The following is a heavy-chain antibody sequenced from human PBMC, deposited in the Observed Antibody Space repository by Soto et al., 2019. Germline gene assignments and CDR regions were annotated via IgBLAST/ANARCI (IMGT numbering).Heavy chain of an antibody. J-gene: IGHJ4*02. CDR3: ASTYDSSGYSPNDY. D-gene: IGHD3-22*01. CDR2: ISAYNGNT. Sequence: GASVKVSCKASGGTFSSYTISWVRQAPGQGLEWMGWISAYNGNTNYAQKLQGRVTMTTDTSTSTAYMELRSLRSDDTAVYYCASTYDSSGYSPNDYWGQGPLVTVSS. CDR1: GGTFSSYT. V-gene: IGHV1-18*01.